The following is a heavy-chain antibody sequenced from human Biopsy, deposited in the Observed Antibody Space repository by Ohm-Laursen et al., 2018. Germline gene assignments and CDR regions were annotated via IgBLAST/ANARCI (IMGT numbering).Heavy chain of an antibody. CDR1: GGSFNGYF. CDR3: ARGSSYGYDFDY. V-gene: IGHV4-34*01. CDR2: ITQSGST. D-gene: IGHD5-18*01. Sequence: TLSLTCAVYGGSFNGYFWSWIRQPPGKGLEWIGDITQSGSTNYSPSLKSRVTISVDTAKKQFSLSLSSVTAADTAVYFCARGSSYGYDFDYWGQGTLVAVSS. J-gene: IGHJ4*02.